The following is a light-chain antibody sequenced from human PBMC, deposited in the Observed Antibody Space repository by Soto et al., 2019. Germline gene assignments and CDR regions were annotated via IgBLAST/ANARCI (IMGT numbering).Light chain of an antibody. CDR2: EVS. J-gene: IGLJ1*01. V-gene: IGLV2-14*01. CDR1: SSDVGAYNY. Sequence: QSALTQPASVSGSPGQSITISCTGTSSDVGAYNYVSWYQQHPGRAPKLMIYEVSDRPSGVSNRFSGSKSGNTASLTISGLQAEDEADYYCTSYTTSTYVFXTGTKGTVL. CDR3: TSYTTSTYV.